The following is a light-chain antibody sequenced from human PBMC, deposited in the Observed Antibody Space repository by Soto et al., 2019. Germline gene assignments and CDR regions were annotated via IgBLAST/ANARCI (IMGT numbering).Light chain of an antibody. CDR1: SRDVGGYNY. J-gene: IGLJ2*01. CDR2: EVS. CDR3: SSYVNYNTFVI. V-gene: IGLV2-14*01. Sequence: QSALTQPASVSGSPGQSITISCTGTSRDVGGYNYVSWHQQHPGKAPKGIITEVSNRPSGVSNRFSGSKSGNTASLTISGLQAEDEADYYCSSYVNYNTFVIFGGGTKLTVL.